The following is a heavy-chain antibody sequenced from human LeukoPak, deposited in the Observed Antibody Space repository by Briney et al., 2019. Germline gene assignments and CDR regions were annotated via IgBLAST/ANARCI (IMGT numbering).Heavy chain of an antibody. D-gene: IGHD3-10*01. CDR1: GGSFSGYY. CDR2: INHSGST. CDR3: ARAGITMVRGVNRGTTFDY. Sequence: SETLSLNCAVYGGSFSGYYWSWIRQPAGKGLEWIGEINHSGSTNYNPSLKSRVTISVDTSKNQFSLKLSSVTAADTAVYYCARAGITMVRGVNRGTTFDYWGQGTLVTVSS. J-gene: IGHJ4*02. V-gene: IGHV4-34*01.